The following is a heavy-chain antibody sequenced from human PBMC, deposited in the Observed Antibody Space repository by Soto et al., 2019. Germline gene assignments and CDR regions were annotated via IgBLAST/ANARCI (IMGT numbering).Heavy chain of an antibody. CDR3: ARGPYWWTAATTNWFDP. D-gene: IGHD2-15*01. V-gene: IGHV4-30-2*01. CDR1: GGSISSGGYS. Sequence: SETLSLTCAVSGGSISSGGYSWSWIRQPPGKGLEWIGYIYHSGSTYYNPSLKSRVTISVDRSKNQFSLKLSSVTAADTAVYYCARGPYWWTAATTNWFDPWGQGTMVTVYS. J-gene: IGHJ5*02. CDR2: IYHSGST.